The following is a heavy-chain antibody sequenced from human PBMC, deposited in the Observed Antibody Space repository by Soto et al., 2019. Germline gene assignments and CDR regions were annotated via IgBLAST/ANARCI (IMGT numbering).Heavy chain of an antibody. CDR3: ARLWASGWYFGLVDY. CDR2: ISAYNGNT. V-gene: IGHV1-18*01. Sequence: ASVKVSCKASGYTFTSYGISWVRQAPGQGLERMGWISAYNGNTNYAQKLQGRVTMTTDTSTSIAYMELRSLISDDTAVYYCARLWASGWYFGLVDYWGQGTLVTVSS. D-gene: IGHD6-19*01. CDR1: GYTFTSYG. J-gene: IGHJ4*02.